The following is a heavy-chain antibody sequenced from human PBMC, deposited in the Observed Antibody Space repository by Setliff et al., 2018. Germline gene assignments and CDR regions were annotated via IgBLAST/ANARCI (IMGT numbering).Heavy chain of an antibody. Sequence: ASVKVSCKASGYTFTDYYIHWVRQAPGQGLEWMGWINPDSGDANYGPNFQGWATMTRDTSIDTAYLDLSRLKSDDTAVYYCSRERSRRHCYGGSCDFYYYGLDVWGQGTTVTVSS. CDR3: SRERSRRHCYGGSCDFYYYGLDV. V-gene: IGHV1-2*04. D-gene: IGHD2-15*01. J-gene: IGHJ6*02. CDR1: GYTFTDYY. CDR2: INPDSGDA.